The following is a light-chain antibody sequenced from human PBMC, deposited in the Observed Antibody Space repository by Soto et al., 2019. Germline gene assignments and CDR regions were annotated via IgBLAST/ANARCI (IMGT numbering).Light chain of an antibody. V-gene: IGKV3-20*01. CDR2: GAS. Sequence: EIVLTQSPGTLSLSPGERGTLSCRASQSVSSSYLAWYQQKPGQAPRLLICGASSRATGIPDRFSGSGSGTDFTLTISRLEPEDFAVYYCQQYGSSPRTFGQGTKVEIK. J-gene: IGKJ1*01. CDR1: QSVSSSY. CDR3: QQYGSSPRT.